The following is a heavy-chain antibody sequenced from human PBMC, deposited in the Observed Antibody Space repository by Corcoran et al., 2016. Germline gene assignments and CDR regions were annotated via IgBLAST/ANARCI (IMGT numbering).Heavy chain of an antibody. CDR1: GGSISSSSYY. CDR2: IYYSGST. D-gene: IGHD3-22*01. V-gene: IGHV4-39*07. Sequence: QLQLQESGPGLVKPSETLSLTCTVSGGSISSSSYYWGWIRQPPGKGLEWIGSIYYSGSTYYNPSLKSRVTISVDTSKNQFSLKLSSVTAADTAVYYCARELVIVGPAGMDYWGQGTLVTVSS. J-gene: IGHJ4*02. CDR3: ARELVIVGPAGMDY.